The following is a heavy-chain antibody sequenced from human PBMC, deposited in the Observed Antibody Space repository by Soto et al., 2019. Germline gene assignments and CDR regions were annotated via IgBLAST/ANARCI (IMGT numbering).Heavy chain of an antibody. CDR3: ARRCGRSFYD. V-gene: IGHV4-59*08. Sequence: SETLSITCTVSGGSISSYYWSWIRQPPGKGLEWIGYIYYSGSTNYNPSLKSRVTISVDTSKNQFSLKLSSVTAADTAVYYCARRCGRSFYDWGQGTLVTVSS. J-gene: IGHJ4*02. CDR2: IYYSGST. CDR1: GGSISSYY. D-gene: IGHD2-15*01.